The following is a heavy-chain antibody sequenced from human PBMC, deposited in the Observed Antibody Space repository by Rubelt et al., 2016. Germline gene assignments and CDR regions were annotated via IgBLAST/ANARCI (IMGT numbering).Heavy chain of an antibody. CDR2: ISGSGGST. CDR3: ARAQQQLVLGYFDY. Sequence: EVQLLESGGGLVLPGGSLRLSCAASGFTFSSYAMSWVRQSPEKGLEWVSAISGSGGSTYYADSVKGRFTISRDNSKNTLYLQMNSLTVEDTAVYYCARAQQQLVLGYFDYWGQGTLVTVSS. V-gene: IGHV3-23*01. CDR1: GFTFSSYA. J-gene: IGHJ4*02. D-gene: IGHD6-13*01.